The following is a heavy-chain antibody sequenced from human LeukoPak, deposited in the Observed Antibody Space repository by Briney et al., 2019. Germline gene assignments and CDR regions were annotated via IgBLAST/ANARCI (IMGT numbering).Heavy chain of an antibody. CDR3: ARVIYSGWEGELSD. V-gene: IGHV3-74*01. Sequence: GGSLRLSCAASGFTFSSYWMHWVRQAPGKGLVWVSRINSDESTTSYADSVMGRFTISGDNAKNTLYLQMNSLRAEDTAVYYCARVIYSGWEGELSDWGQGTLVTVSS. CDR1: GFTFSSYW. CDR2: INSDESTT. J-gene: IGHJ4*02. D-gene: IGHD6-19*01.